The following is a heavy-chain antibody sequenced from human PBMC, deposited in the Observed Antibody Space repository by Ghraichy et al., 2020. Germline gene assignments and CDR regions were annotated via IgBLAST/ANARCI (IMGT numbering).Heavy chain of an antibody. CDR2: INHSGST. CDR1: GGSFSGYY. Sequence: SETLSLTCAVYGGSFSGYYWSWIRQPPGKGLEWIGEINHSGSTNYNPSLKSRVTISVDTSKNQFSLKLSSVTAADTAVYYCARLGNGYSNWFDPWGQGTLVTVSS. CDR3: ARLGNGYSNWFDP. V-gene: IGHV4-34*01. J-gene: IGHJ5*02. D-gene: IGHD5-18*01.